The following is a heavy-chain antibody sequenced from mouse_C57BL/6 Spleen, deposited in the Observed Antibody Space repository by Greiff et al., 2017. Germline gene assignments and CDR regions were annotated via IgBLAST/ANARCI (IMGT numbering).Heavy chain of an antibody. D-gene: IGHD2-5*01. J-gene: IGHJ3*01. CDR2: IDPSDSET. Sequence: QVQLQQPGAELVRPGSPVKLSCKASGYTFTSYWMHWVKQRPIQGLEWIGNIDPSDSETHYNQKFKDKATLTVDKSSSTAYMQLSSLTSEDSAVYYCASSNPAWFAYWGQGTLVTVSA. CDR1: GYTFTSYW. CDR3: ASSNPAWFAY. V-gene: IGHV1-52*01.